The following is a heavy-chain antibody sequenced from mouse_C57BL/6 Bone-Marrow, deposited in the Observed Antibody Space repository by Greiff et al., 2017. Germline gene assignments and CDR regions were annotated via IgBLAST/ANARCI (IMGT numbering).Heavy chain of an antibody. CDR2: IYPGDGDT. D-gene: IGHD1-1*01. CDR3: ARGYYGSPFAY. Sequence: QVQLQQSGAELVKPGASVKISCKASGYAFSSYWMNWVKQRPGKGLEWIGQIYPGDGDTNYNGKFKGKATLTADKSSSTASMQLSSLTSEDSAVYFYARGYYGSPFAYWGQGTLVTVSA. CDR1: GYAFSSYW. V-gene: IGHV1-80*01. J-gene: IGHJ3*01.